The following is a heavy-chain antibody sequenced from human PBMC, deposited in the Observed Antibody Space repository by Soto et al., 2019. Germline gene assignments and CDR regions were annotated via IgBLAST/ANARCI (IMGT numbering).Heavy chain of an antibody. D-gene: IGHD6-13*01. J-gene: IGHJ5*02. Sequence: GGSLRLSCAASGFTFRSFTMNWVRQAPGKGLEWVSTISSNSACIYYTDALRGRFTISRDNAKNSLHLQMNSLRAEDTAVYYCTRDASRDSSARGWFDPWGPGTLVTVSS. CDR3: TRDASRDSSARGWFDP. CDR1: GFTFRSFT. V-gene: IGHV3-21*01. CDR2: ISSNSACI.